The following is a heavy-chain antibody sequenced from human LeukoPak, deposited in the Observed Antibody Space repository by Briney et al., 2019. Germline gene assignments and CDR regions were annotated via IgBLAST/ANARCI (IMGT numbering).Heavy chain of an antibody. D-gene: IGHD3-16*02. V-gene: IGHV1-46*01. CDR1: GDTFTNYY. CDR3: ARDAVIPYSFDY. Sequence: ASVKVSCKASGDTFTNYYMHWVRQAPGHGLEWMGIINPSSGSTSYAQKFQGRVTMTRDMSTSTVYMTLSRLRSEDTAVYYCARDAVIPYSFDYWGQGTLVTVSS. J-gene: IGHJ4*02. CDR2: INPSSGST.